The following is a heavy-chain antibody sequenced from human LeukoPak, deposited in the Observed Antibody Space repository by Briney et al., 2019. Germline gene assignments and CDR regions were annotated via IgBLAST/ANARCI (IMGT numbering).Heavy chain of an antibody. CDR2: FDPEDGET. D-gene: IGHD3-10*01. CDR1: GYTLTELS. Sequence: ASVKVSCKVSGYTLTELSMHWVRQAPGKGLEWMGGFDPEDGETIYAQKFQGRATMTEDTSTDTAYMELSSLRSEDTAVYYCATGGVYGSGSGRFYYYYYMDVWGKGTTVTVSS. J-gene: IGHJ6*03. V-gene: IGHV1-24*01. CDR3: ATGGVYGSGSGRFYYYYYMDV.